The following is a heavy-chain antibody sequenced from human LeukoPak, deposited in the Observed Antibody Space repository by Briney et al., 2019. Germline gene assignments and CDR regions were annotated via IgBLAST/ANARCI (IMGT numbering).Heavy chain of an antibody. V-gene: IGHV3-21*01. Sequence: GGSLRLSCAASGFTFSSYSMSWVRQAPGKGLEWVSSISSSSSYIYYADSVKGRFTISRDNAKNSLYLQMNSLRAEDTAVYYCARDAVVAALSGSWFDPWGQGTLVTVSS. J-gene: IGHJ5*02. CDR2: ISSSSSYI. D-gene: IGHD2-15*01. CDR1: GFTFSSYS. CDR3: ARDAVVAALSGSWFDP.